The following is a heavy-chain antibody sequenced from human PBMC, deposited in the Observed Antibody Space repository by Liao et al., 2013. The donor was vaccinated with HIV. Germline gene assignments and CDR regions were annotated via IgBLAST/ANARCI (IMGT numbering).Heavy chain of an antibody. CDR2: INHSGST. CDR1: GGSFSGYY. Sequence: QVQLQQWGAGLLKPSETLSLTCAVYGGSFSGYYWSWIRQPPGKGLEWIGEINHSGSTNYNPSLKSRVTISVDTSKNQFSLKLSSVTAADTAVYYCARANNGGQRGFDYWGQGPLVTGLL. D-gene: IGHD2-8*01. V-gene: IGHV4-34*01. CDR3: ARANNGGQRGFDY. J-gene: IGHJ4*02.